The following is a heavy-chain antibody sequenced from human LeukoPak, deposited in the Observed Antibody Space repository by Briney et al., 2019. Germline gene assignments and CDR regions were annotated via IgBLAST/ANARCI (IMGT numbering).Heavy chain of an antibody. CDR3: ARGYLGYYYDY. J-gene: IGHJ4*02. CDR1: GGTFSSYA. D-gene: IGHD3-22*01. V-gene: IGHV1-69*13. Sequence: GASVKVSCKASGGTFSSYAISWVRQAPGQGLEWMGGIIPIFGTANYAQKFQGRVTITADESTSTTYMELSSLRSEDTAVYYCARGYLGYYYDYWGQGTLVTVSS. CDR2: IIPIFGTA.